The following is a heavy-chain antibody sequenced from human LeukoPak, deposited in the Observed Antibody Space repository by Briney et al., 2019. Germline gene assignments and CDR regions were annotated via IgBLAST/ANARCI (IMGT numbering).Heavy chain of an antibody. J-gene: IGHJ4*02. Sequence: ASVKVSCKASGYTFTSYAMHWVRQAPGQRLEWMGWINAGNGNTKYSQKFQGRVTITRDTSASTAYMELSSLRSEDTAVYYCAREGAGGYDFDYWGQGTLVTVSS. V-gene: IGHV1-3*01. CDR1: GYTFTSYA. CDR2: INAGNGNT. CDR3: AREGAGGYDFDY. D-gene: IGHD1-1*01.